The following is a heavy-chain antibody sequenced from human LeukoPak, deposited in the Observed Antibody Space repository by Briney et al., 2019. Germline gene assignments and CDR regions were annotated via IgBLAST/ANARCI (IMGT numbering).Heavy chain of an antibody. Sequence: PGGSLRLSCAASGFTFSSYAMHWVRQAPGKGLEWVAVISYDGSNKYYADSVKGRFTISRDNSKNTLYLQMNSLRAEDTAVYYCARDSYAAGSFDYWGQGTLVTVSS. D-gene: IGHD6-13*01. V-gene: IGHV3-30*04. CDR3: ARDSYAAGSFDY. CDR2: ISYDGSNK. J-gene: IGHJ4*02. CDR1: GFTFSSYA.